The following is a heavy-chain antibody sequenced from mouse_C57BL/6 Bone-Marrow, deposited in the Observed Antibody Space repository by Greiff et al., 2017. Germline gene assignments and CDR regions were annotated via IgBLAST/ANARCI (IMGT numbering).Heavy chain of an antibody. J-gene: IGHJ2*01. Sequence: EVQLQESGGDLVKPGGSLKLSCAASGFTFSSYGMSWVRQTPDKRLEWVATISSGGSYTYYPDSVKGRFTISRDNAKNTLYLQMSSLKSEDTAMYYCARHSSLFDYWGQGTTLTVSS. CDR2: ISSGGSYT. CDR1: GFTFSSYG. V-gene: IGHV5-6*01. CDR3: ARHSSLFDY. D-gene: IGHD1-1*01.